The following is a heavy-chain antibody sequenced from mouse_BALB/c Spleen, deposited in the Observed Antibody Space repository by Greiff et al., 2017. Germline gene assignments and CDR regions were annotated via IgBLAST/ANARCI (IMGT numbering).Heavy chain of an antibody. J-gene: IGHJ2*01. V-gene: IGHV1-7*01. Sequence: VMLVESGAELAKPGASVKMSCKASGYTFTSYWMHWVKQRPGQGLEWIRYINPSTGYTEYNQKFKDKATLTADKSSSTAYMQLSSLTSEDSAVYYCARWFDYWGQGTTLTVSS. CDR2: INPSTGYT. CDR3: ARWFDY. CDR1: GYTFTSYW.